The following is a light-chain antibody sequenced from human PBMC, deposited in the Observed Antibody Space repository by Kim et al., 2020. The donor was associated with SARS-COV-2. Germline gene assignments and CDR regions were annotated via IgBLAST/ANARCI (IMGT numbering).Light chain of an antibody. V-gene: IGLV2-14*03. J-gene: IGLJ3*02. CDR1: SSDVGGYNY. Sequence: QSALTQPASVSGSPGQSITISCTGTSSDVGGYNYVSWYQQHPGKAPKVMIYDVSNRPSGVSNRFSGSKSGNTASLTISGLPAEDEADYYCSSYTSSNTWVFGGGTKVTVL. CDR2: DVS. CDR3: SSYTSSNTWV.